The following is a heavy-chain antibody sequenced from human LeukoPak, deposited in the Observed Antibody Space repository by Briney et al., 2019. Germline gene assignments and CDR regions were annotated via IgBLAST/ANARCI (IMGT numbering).Heavy chain of an antibody. J-gene: IGHJ6*04. CDR3: ARDREVVTATAQMDV. D-gene: IGHD2-2*01. Sequence: GGSLRLSCAVSGFTVSTNHMSWVRQAPGKGLEWVSVIYNDANTYYTDSVEGRFTISRDNSKNTVFLQINSLRAEDTAVYYCARDREVVTATAQMDVWGKAPSATVSS. CDR1: GFTVSTNH. V-gene: IGHV3-53*01. CDR2: IYNDANT.